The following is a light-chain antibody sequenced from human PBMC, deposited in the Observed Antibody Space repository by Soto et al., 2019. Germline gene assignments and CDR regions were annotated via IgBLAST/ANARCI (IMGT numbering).Light chain of an antibody. Sequence: QSVLTQPPSVSAAPGQKVTISCSGTSSNIGNDYVSWYQHLPGTAPKVLIYDNNKRPSGIPDRFSGSKSGTSATLGITGLQTGDEADYYCGTWDSSLSAHVFGTGTKLTVL. CDR3: GTWDSSLSAHV. CDR1: SSNIGNDY. J-gene: IGLJ1*01. CDR2: DNN. V-gene: IGLV1-51*01.